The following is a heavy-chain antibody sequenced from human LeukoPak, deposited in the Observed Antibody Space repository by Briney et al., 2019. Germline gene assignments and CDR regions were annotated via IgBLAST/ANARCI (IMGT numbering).Heavy chain of an antibody. Sequence: ASVKVSCKASGYTFTSYDINWVRQATGQGLEWMGWMNPNSGNTGYAQKFQGRVTMTRNTSISTAYMEPSSLRSEDTAVYYCARGGYGYVWGSYRYRMVRDFLDYWGQGTLVTVSS. D-gene: IGHD3-16*02. CDR3: ARGGYGYVWGSYRYRMVRDFLDY. CDR1: GYTFTSYD. V-gene: IGHV1-8*01. CDR2: MNPNSGNT. J-gene: IGHJ4*02.